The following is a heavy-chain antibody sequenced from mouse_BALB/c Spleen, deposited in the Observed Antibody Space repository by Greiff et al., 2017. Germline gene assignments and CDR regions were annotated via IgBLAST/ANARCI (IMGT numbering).Heavy chain of an antibody. CDR3: AGDAWYYGSSLPFAY. Sequence: EVNVVESGGGLVQPGGSLRLSCATSGFAFSDFYMEWVRQTPGQRLEWIAASRNKGNDYTTEYSASVKGRFIVARDTSQSILYLRMNALRAEDTAIYCCAGDAWYYGSSLPFAYWDQGTLVTVSA. J-gene: IGHJ3*01. V-gene: IGHV7-1*02. CDR2: SRNKGNDYTT. D-gene: IGHD1-1*01. CDR1: GFAFSDFY.